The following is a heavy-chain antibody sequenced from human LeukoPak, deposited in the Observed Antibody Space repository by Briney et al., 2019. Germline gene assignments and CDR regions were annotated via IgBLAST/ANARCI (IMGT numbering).Heavy chain of an antibody. Sequence: PSETLSLTCTVSGGSISSSSYYWGWIRQPPGKGLEWIGSIYYSGSAYYNPSLTGRVTISIDTSKKQFSLKLSSVTAADTAVYYCARQIAVAGTPPDYWGQGTLVTVSS. D-gene: IGHD6-19*01. J-gene: IGHJ4*02. CDR1: GGSISSSSYY. V-gene: IGHV4-39*01. CDR3: ARQIAVAGTPPDY. CDR2: IYYSGSA.